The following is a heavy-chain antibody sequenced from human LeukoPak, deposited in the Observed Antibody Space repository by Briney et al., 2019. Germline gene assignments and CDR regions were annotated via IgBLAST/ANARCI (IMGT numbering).Heavy chain of an antibody. CDR1: GYTFTGYY. V-gene: IGHV1-46*01. CDR2: INPSGGST. CDR3: ARESGAVAGPNSFHAPYYFDY. Sequence: ASVKVSCKASGYTFTGYYMHWVRQAPGQGLEWMGIINPSGGSTSYAQKFQGRVTMTRDTSTSTVYMELSSLRSEDTAVYYCARESGAVAGPNSFHAPYYFDYWGQGTLVTVSS. D-gene: IGHD6-19*01. J-gene: IGHJ4*02.